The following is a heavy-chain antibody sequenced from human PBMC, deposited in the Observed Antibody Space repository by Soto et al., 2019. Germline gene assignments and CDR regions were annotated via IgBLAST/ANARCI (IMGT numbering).Heavy chain of an antibody. CDR3: ARLWFGDLDRDY. Sequence: QVQLQESGPGLVKPSQTLSLTCTVSGGSISSGGYYWSWIRQHPGKGLEWIGYIYYSGSTYYNPSLKSRXXIXVXXSKNQFSLKLSSVTAADTAVYYCARLWFGDLDRDYWGQGTLVTVSS. D-gene: IGHD3-10*01. CDR2: IYYSGST. J-gene: IGHJ4*02. V-gene: IGHV4-31*03. CDR1: GGSISSGGYY.